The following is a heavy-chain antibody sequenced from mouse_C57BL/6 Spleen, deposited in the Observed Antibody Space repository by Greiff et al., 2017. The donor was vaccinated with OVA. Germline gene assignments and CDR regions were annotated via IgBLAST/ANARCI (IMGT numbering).Heavy chain of an antibody. CDR2: SRNKANDYTT. Sequence: EVKLVESGGGLVQSGRSLRLSCATSGFTFSDFYMEWVRQAPGKGLEWIAASRNKANDYTTEYSASVKGRFIVSRDTSQSILYLQMNALRAEDTAIYYCARDAHYYGSSPWFAYWGQGTLVTVSA. J-gene: IGHJ3*01. CDR1: GFTFSDFY. V-gene: IGHV7-1*01. CDR3: ARDAHYYGSSPWFAY. D-gene: IGHD1-1*01.